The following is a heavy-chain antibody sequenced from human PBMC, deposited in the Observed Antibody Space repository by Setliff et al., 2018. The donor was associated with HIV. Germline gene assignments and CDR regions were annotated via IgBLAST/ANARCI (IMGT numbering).Heavy chain of an antibody. V-gene: IGHV1-8*02. CDR3: ARAWVFDSSSNHAFDI. CDR2: MTPNSGNT. Sequence: ASVKVSCKTSGDTFTSYDINWVRQAAGHGLEWMGWMTPNSGNTGYAQKFQGRVSMPRNTSISTAYMELSSLRSEDTAVYYCARAWVFDSSSNHAFDIWSKRTMVTVSS. J-gene: IGHJ3*02. D-gene: IGHD6-6*01. CDR1: GDTFTSYD.